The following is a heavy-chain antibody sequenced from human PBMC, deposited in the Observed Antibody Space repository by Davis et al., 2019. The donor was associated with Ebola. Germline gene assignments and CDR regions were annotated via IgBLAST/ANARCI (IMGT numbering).Heavy chain of an antibody. V-gene: IGHV4-39*01. CDR1: GASVSSSGYY. D-gene: IGHD2-8*01. J-gene: IGHJ4*02. Sequence: PSETLSLTCTVSGASVSSSGYYWNWIRQPPGKGLEWIGYIYYSGSTYYNPSLKSRVTISVDTSKNQFSLKLSSVTAADTAVYYCARLPREDIVLSDDYWGQGTLVTVSS. CDR2: IYYSGST. CDR3: ARLPREDIVLSDDY.